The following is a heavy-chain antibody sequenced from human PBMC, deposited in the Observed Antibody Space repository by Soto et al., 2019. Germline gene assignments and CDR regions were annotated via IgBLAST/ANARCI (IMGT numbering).Heavy chain of an antibody. CDR3: AKVVKYDVLTGYYKGPDYYGMDV. D-gene: IGHD3-9*01. J-gene: IGHJ6*02. V-gene: IGHV3-23*01. CDR1: GFTFSIYS. Sequence: VVSPILSCAASGFTFSIYSMNWVRQAPGKGLEWVSLISGSGGSTHYADSVEGRFTISRDNSKSTLYLEMDSLRAEDTAVYYCAKVVKYDVLTGYYKGPDYYGMDVWGQGTTVTVSS. CDR2: ISGSGGST.